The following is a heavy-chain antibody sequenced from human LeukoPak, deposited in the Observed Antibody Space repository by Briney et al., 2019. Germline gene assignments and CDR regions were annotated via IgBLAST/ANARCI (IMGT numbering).Heavy chain of an antibody. J-gene: IGHJ4*02. D-gene: IGHD4-17*01. CDR2: INQDGREK. V-gene: IGHV3-7*02. CDR3: AKNGEEFDY. CDR1: GCTFSSNW. Sequence: GGSLRLSCAASGCTFSSNWMTWVRQAPGKGLEWVANINQDGREKYYVDSVKGRFTISRDNAKNSLYLQMHNLRAEDTAVYYCAKNGEEFDYWGQGTLVTVSS.